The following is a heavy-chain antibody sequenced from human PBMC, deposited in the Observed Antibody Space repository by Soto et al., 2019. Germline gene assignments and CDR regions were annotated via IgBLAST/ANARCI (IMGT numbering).Heavy chain of an antibody. J-gene: IGHJ3*02. D-gene: IGHD1-26*01. CDR3: ATMGVVGATRGAFDI. V-gene: IGHV3-72*01. CDR2: TRNKANSYTT. Sequence: EVQLVESGGGLVQPGGSLRLSCAASGFTFSDHYMDWVRQAPGQGLEWVGRTRNKANSYTTEYAASVKGRFTISRDDSKNSLYLQMNSLKTEDTAVYYCATMGVVGATRGAFDIWGQGTMVTVSS. CDR1: GFTFSDHY.